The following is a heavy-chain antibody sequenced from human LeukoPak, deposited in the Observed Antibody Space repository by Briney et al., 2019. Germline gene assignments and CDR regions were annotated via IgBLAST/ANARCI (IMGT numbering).Heavy chain of an antibody. J-gene: IGHJ4*02. D-gene: IGHD3-22*01. CDR3: ARLKGHDSSGYYYPS. CDR1: GGSISSYY. V-gene: IGHV4-4*07. Sequence: SETLSLTCTVSGGSISSYYWNWIRQPAGKGLEWIGRIYTSGSTNYNPSLKSRVTISVDTSKNQFSLKLSSVTAADTAVYYCARLKGHDSSGYYYPSWGQGTLVTVSS. CDR2: IYTSGST.